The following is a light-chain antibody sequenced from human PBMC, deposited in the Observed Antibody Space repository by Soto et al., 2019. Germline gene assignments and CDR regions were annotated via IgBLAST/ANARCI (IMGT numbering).Light chain of an antibody. CDR2: DAY. CDR1: QSFRGL. Sequence: VLRPLPVTLSLSPGEIATLSCRASQSFRGLLAWYQQKPGQAPRLLIYDAYNRATGIPPRFSGSGSGTDFTLTISSLEPEDSAVYYCQQRHMWPITFGQGTRLEIK. CDR3: QQRHMWPIT. V-gene: IGKV3-11*01. J-gene: IGKJ5*01.